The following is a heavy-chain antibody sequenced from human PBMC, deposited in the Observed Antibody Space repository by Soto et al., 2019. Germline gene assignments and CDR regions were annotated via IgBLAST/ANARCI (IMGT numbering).Heavy chain of an antibody. V-gene: IGHV3-30-3*01. CDR1: GFSFTTHA. CDR2: ISYDGSDK. CDR3: ARGYYDFWSGSRRGATGFDY. J-gene: IGHJ4*02. D-gene: IGHD3-3*01. Sequence: QVQLVESGGGVVQPGRSLRLSCAASGFSFTTHAMHWVRQAPGKGLEWVAVISYDGSDKYYADSVKGRFTISRDNSKNTLYLQMNSLRAEDTAVYYCARGYYDFWSGSRRGATGFDYWGQGTLVTVSS.